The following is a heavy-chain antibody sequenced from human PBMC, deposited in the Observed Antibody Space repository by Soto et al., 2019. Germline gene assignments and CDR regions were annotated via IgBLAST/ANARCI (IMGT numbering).Heavy chain of an antibody. Sequence: PGGSLRLSCAASGFTFSSYWMHWVRQAPGKGLVWVSRINSDGSSTSYADSVKGRFTISRDNAKNALYVQMNSLRAEGTAVYYCARDTSPVDYVAGIYYDALDVWGPGTMVTVSS. CDR1: GFTFSSYW. D-gene: IGHD3-10*01. J-gene: IGHJ3*01. V-gene: IGHV3-74*01. CDR2: INSDGSST. CDR3: ARDTSPVDYVAGIYYDALDV.